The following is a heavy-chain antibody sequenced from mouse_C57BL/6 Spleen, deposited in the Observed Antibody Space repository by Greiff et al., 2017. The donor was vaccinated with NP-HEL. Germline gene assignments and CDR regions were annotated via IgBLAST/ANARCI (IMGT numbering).Heavy chain of an antibody. D-gene: IGHD2-3*01. V-gene: IGHV6-3*01. J-gene: IGHJ4*01. Sequence: EVKVEESGGGLVQPGGSMKLSCVASGFTFSNYWMNWVRQSPEKGLEWVAQIRLKSDNYATHYAESVKGRFTISRDDSKSSVYLQMNNLRAEDTGIYYCTSLYDYYAMDYWGQGTSVTVSS. CDR1: GFTFSNYW. CDR2: IRLKSDNYAT. CDR3: TSLYDYYAMDY.